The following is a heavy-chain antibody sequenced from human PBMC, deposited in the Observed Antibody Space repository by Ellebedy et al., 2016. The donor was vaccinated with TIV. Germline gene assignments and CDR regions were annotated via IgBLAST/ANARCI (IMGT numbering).Heavy chain of an antibody. CDR2: IPRDSDAM. D-gene: IGHD1-1*01. J-gene: IGHJ3*02. Sequence: GESLKISCSASGFTFSSFSMNWVRQAPGKGLEWVSYIPRDSDAMSYADSVKGRFTISRDNAKNSLYLQMNSLRDADKAVYYCVRDLHWAFDIWGQGTVVTVSS. V-gene: IGHV3-48*02. CDR1: GFTFSSFS. CDR3: VRDLHWAFDI.